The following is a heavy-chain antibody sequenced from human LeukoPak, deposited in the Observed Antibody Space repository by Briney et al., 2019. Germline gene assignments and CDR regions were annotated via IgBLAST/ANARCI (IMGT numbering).Heavy chain of an antibody. CDR2: TYYRSKWYN. J-gene: IGHJ4*02. Sequence: SQTLSLTCAISGDSVSSNTAAWNWIRQSPSGGLEWLGRTYYRSKWYNDYAVSVNSRITINPDTSKNQFSLQLNSVTPEDTAVYFCARDGWPAFDYWGQGTLVTVSS. D-gene: IGHD2-15*01. V-gene: IGHV6-1*01. CDR3: ARDGWPAFDY. CDR1: GDSVSSNTAA.